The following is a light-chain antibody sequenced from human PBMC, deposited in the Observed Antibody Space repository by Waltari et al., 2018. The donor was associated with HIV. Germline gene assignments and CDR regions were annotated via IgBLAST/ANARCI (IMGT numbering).Light chain of an antibody. J-gene: IGLJ3*02. V-gene: IGLV3-19*01. Sequence: SSELTQDPAVSVALGQTVRITCQGDILRTYYASWYQQKPGQAPILFIYGKNNRPSGIPDRFSGSSSGNTASLTITGAQAEDEADYYCNSRDSSGHWVFGGGTKLTVL. CDR1: ILRTYY. CDR3: NSRDSSGHWV. CDR2: GKN.